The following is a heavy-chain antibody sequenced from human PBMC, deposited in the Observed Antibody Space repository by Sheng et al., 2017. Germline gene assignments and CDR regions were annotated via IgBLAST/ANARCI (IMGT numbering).Heavy chain of an antibody. D-gene: IGHD1-20*01. CDR3: ARDARITGTPGYYYYMDV. Sequence: QVQLVESGGGVVQPGRSLRLSCAASGFTFSSYAMHWVRQAPGKGLEWVAVISYDGSNKYYADSVKGRFTISRDNSKNTLYLQMNSLRAEDTAVYYCARDARITGTPGYYYYMDVWGKGTTVTVSS. CDR2: ISYDGSNK. CDR1: GFTFSSYA. J-gene: IGHJ6*03. V-gene: IGHV3-30-3*01.